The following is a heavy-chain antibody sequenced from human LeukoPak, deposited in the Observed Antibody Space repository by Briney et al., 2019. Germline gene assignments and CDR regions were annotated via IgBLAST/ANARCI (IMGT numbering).Heavy chain of an antibody. J-gene: IGHJ4*02. CDR2: ISAYNGNT. V-gene: IGHV1-18*01. Sequence: ASVKVSCKASGYTFSSYGISWVRQAPGQGLEWMGWISAYNGNTNYAQKVQGRVTMTTDTSTSTAYMELRSLRSDDTAVYYCARDREVESSGCWRYWGQGTLVTVSS. CDR1: GYTFSSYG. D-gene: IGHD6-19*01. CDR3: ARDREVESSGCWRY.